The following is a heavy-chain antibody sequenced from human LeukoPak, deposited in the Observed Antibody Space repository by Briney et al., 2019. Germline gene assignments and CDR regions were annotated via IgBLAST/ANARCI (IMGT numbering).Heavy chain of an antibody. J-gene: IGHJ5*02. D-gene: IGHD3-16*02. CDR1: GFTFSSYE. Sequence: GGSLRLSCAASGFTFSSYEMNWVRQAPGKGLEWVSYISSSGSTIYYADSVKGRFTISRDNAKNSLYLQMNSLRAEDTAVYYCARGEVYDYVWGSYRSPAGFDPWGQGTLVTVSS. CDR2: ISSSGSTI. CDR3: ARGEVYDYVWGSYRSPAGFDP. V-gene: IGHV3-48*03.